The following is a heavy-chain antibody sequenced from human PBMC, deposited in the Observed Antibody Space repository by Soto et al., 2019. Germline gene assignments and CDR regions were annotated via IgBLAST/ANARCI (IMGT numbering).Heavy chain of an antibody. CDR3: ARAPNWKETYLDY. Sequence: PGGSLRLSCAASGFTFSSYAMHWVRQAPGKGLEWVAVISYDGSNKYYADSVKGRFTISRDNSKNTLYLQMNSLRAEDTAVYYCARAPNWKETYLDYWGQGTLVTVSS. CDR2: ISYDGSNK. CDR1: GFTFSSYA. J-gene: IGHJ4*02. D-gene: IGHD1-20*01. V-gene: IGHV3-30-3*01.